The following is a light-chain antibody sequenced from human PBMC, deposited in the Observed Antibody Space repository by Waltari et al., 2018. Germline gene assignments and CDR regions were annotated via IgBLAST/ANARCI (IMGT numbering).Light chain of an antibody. CDR2: DAS. Sequence: EIVLTQSPATLSLSPGESATLSCRASQSISSYLASYQQKPGQAPKLLIYDASNRATGIPARFSGSGSGTDFTLTIRSLEPVDFAVYYCQQRSNWRITFGQGTRLEIK. CDR1: QSISSY. CDR3: QQRSNWRIT. V-gene: IGKV3-11*01. J-gene: IGKJ5*01.